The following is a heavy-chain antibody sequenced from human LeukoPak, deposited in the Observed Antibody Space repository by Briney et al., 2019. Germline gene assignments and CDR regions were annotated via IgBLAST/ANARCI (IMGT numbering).Heavy chain of an antibody. CDR1: GYTFTCYY. J-gene: IGHJ5*02. D-gene: IGHD5-12*01. V-gene: IGHV1-2*02. CDR3: ARLRTLGYSGYDEGNLSGWFDP. Sequence: ASVKVSCKASGYTFTCYYMHWVRQAPGQGLEWMGWINPNSGGTNYAQKFQGRVTMTRDTSISTAYMELSRLRSDDTAVYYCARLRTLGYSGYDEGNLSGWFDPWGQGTLVTVSS. CDR2: INPNSGGT.